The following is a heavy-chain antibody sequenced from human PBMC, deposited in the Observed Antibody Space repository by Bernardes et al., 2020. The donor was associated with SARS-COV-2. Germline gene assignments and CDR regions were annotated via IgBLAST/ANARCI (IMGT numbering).Heavy chain of an antibody. CDR2: IYWDDDK. D-gene: IGHD5-18*01. CDR3: AHRRMSFNSLTPSYYFDY. V-gene: IGHV2-5*02. CDR1: GFSVSSNGVG. Sequence: SGPTLVKPTQTLTLTCTFSGFSVSSNGVGVGWIRQPPGKALEWLALIYWDDDKRYSPSLKSRLTITKDTSKNQVVLTMTNMDPVDTATYYCAHRRMSFNSLTPSYYFDYWGQGTLVTVSS. J-gene: IGHJ4*02.